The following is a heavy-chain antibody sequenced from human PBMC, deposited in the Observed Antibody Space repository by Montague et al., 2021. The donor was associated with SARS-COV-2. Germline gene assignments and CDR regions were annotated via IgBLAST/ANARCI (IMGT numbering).Heavy chain of an antibody. Sequence: SETLSLTCTVSGGSISSSSYYWGWIRQPPGKGLEWIGSIYYSGSTYYNPSLKSRVTTSVDTSKNQFSLKLSSVTAADTAVYYCASPTYCYDSSGSDAFDIWGQGTMVTVSS. CDR1: GGSISSSSYY. J-gene: IGHJ3*02. CDR2: IYYSGST. CDR3: ASPTYCYDSSGSDAFDI. D-gene: IGHD3-22*01. V-gene: IGHV4-39*01.